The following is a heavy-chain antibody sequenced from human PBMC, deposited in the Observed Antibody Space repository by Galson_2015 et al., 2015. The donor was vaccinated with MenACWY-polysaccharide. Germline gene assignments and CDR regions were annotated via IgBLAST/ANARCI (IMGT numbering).Heavy chain of an antibody. CDR2: ITGSGDRT. CDR3: TKSFTTSWHS. D-gene: IGHD2-2*01. CDR1: GFTVSGNY. Sequence: SLRLSCAASGFTVSGNYMAWVRQAPGRGLQWVSSITGSGDRTFYADSVKGRFTISRDNSKNTLFLQLNGLRAEDTALYYCTKSFTTSWHSWGQGTLVTVSS. V-gene: IGHV3-23*01. J-gene: IGHJ4*02.